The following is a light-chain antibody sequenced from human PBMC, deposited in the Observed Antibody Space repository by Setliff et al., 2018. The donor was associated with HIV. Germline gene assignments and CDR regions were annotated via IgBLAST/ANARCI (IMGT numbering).Light chain of an antibody. CDR3: CSYSGVSTLFV. J-gene: IGLJ1*01. Sequence: QSVLTQPASVSGSLGQSTTISCTGTSSDIGSYNLVSWYQQHPGTAPKLIISEVSKGPSGISSRFSGSKSGNTASLTISGLQTEDEADYYCCSYSGVSTLFVFGPGTKGTVL. CDR1: SSDIGSYNL. CDR2: EVS. V-gene: IGLV2-23*02.